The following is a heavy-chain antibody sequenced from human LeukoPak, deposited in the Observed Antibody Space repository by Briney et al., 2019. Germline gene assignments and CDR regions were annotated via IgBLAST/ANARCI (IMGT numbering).Heavy chain of an antibody. V-gene: IGHV4-31*03. D-gene: IGHD2-21*02. J-gene: IGHJ4*02. CDR3: ARDSAIGDYFDY. Sequence: KASETLSLTCTVSGGSISNGGYYWSWIRQHPGKGLEWIGYIYYSGSTYYNPSLKSRVTISVDTSKNQFSLELSSVTAADTAVYYCARDSAIGDYFDYWGQGTLVTVSS. CDR1: GGSISNGGYY. CDR2: IYYSGST.